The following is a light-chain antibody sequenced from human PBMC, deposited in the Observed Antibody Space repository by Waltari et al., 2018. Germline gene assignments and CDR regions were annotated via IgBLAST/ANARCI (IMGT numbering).Light chain of an antibody. J-gene: IGKJ3*01. CDR2: WAS. Sequence: DIVMTQSPDSLAVSLGERATINCKSSQSVLYSPNNKNYLAWYQQKPGQPPKLLISWASTRESGVPDRFSGSGSGTDFTLTISSLQAEDVAVYYCQLYISNTFTFGPGTKVDIK. CDR1: QSVLYSPNNKNY. V-gene: IGKV4-1*01. CDR3: QLYISNTFT.